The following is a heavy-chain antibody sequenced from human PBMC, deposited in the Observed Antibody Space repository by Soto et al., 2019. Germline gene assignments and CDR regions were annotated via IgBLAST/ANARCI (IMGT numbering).Heavy chain of an antibody. CDR3: ARFIPGTGSDY. V-gene: IGHV4-31*03. CDR1: GGSISSGGYY. D-gene: IGHD1-20*01. CDR2: IYYSGST. J-gene: IGHJ4*02. Sequence: SETLSLTCTVSGGSISSGGYYWSWIRQHPGKGLEWIGYIYYSGSTYYNPSLNSRVTISVDTSKNQFSLKLSSVTAADTAVYYCARFIPGTGSDYWGQGTLVTVSS.